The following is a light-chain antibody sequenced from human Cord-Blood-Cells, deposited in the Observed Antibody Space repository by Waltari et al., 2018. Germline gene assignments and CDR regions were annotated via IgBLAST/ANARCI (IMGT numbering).Light chain of an antibody. CDR1: SSAVGSHNL. CDR2: EDS. Sequence: QSALTQPASVSGSPGQSITISCTGSSSAVGSHNLSSWYQQHPGKAPKLLIYEDSKRPSGVSNRFSGSKSGNTASLTISGLQAEDEADYYCCSYAGSSTYVFGAGTKVTVL. V-gene: IGLV2-23*01. CDR3: CSYAGSSTYV. J-gene: IGLJ1*01.